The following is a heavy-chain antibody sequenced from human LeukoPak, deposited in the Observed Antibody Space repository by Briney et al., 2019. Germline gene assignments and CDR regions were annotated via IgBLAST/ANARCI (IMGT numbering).Heavy chain of an antibody. Sequence: GESLKISRKGSGYRFTSYWIGWVRQMPGKGLEWMGIIYAGDSESRYSPSFQGHVTISADKSISTAYLQWSSLKASDTAMYYCARWGRAGDFQHWGQGTLVTVSS. D-gene: IGHD1-26*01. CDR2: IYAGDSES. CDR1: GYRFTSYW. J-gene: IGHJ1*01. CDR3: ARWGRAGDFQH. V-gene: IGHV5-51*01.